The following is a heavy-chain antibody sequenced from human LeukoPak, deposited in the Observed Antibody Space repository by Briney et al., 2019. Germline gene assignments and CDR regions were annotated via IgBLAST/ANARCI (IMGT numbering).Heavy chain of an antibody. D-gene: IGHD1-7*01. Sequence: GGSLRLSCAASEFSVGSNYMTWVRQAPGKGLEWVSLIYSGGSTYYADSVKGRFTISRDNSKNTLYLQMGSLRAEDMAVYYCARGLKNSIPYWYFDLWGRGTLVTVSS. CDR2: IYSGGST. CDR1: EFSVGSNY. V-gene: IGHV3-66*01. CDR3: ARGLKNSIPYWYFDL. J-gene: IGHJ2*01.